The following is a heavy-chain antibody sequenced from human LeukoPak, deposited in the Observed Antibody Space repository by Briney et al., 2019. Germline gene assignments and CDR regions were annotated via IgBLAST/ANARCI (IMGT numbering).Heavy chain of an antibody. CDR1: GYTFTGYY. CDR2: INPNSGGT. V-gene: IGHV1-2*02. D-gene: IGHD5-18*01. CDR3: ARMEDTAIPPFDY. Sequence: ASVKVSCKASGYTFTGYYMHWVRQAPGQGLEWMGWINPNSGGTNYAQKFQGRVTMTRDTSISTAYMELSRLRSDDTAVYYCARMEDTAIPPFDYWGQGTLVAVSS. J-gene: IGHJ4*02.